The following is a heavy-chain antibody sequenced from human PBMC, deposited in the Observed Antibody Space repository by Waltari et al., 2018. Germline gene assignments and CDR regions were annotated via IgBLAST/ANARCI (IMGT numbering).Heavy chain of an antibody. CDR1: EYTFTSSY. V-gene: IGHV1-46*01. Sequence: QVQLVQSGAEVKKPGASVKISCKTSEYTFTSSYIHWVRQAPGQGLEWMGIINPSGGSTIYAQKFQGRVTMTRDTSTSTVYMELSILRSEDTAVYHCARDTGALWMDVWGQGTTVTVSS. J-gene: IGHJ6*02. D-gene: IGHD2-21*01. CDR2: INPSGGST. CDR3: ARDTGALWMDV.